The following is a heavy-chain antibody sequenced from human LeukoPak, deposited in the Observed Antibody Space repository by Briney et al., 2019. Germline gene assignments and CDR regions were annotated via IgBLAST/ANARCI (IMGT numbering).Heavy chain of an antibody. Sequence: ASVKVSCKASGYTFTGYYMHWVRQAPGQGLEWMGWINPNSGGTNYAQKFQGRVTMARDTSISTAYMELSRLRSDDTAVYYCASPEGYSSGWYMDYWGQGTLVTVSS. V-gene: IGHV1-2*02. CDR2: INPNSGGT. D-gene: IGHD6-19*01. CDR3: ASPEGYSSGWYMDY. CDR1: GYTFTGYY. J-gene: IGHJ4*02.